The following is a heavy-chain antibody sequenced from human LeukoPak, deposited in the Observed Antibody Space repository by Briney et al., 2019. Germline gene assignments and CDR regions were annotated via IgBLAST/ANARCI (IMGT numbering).Heavy chain of an antibody. V-gene: IGHV3-30-3*01. D-gene: IGHD5-18*01. CDR3: ARDGGYSYGAGDAFDI. CDR1: GFTFSSYA. Sequence: PGRSLRLSCAASGFTFSSYAMHWVRQAPGKGLEWVAVISYDGSNKYYADSVKGRFTISRDNSKNTLYLQMNSLRAEDTAVYYCARDGGYSYGAGDAFDIWGQGTMVTVSS. J-gene: IGHJ3*02. CDR2: ISYDGSNK.